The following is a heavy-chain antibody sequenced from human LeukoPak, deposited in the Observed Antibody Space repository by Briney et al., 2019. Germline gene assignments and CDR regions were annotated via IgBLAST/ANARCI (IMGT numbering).Heavy chain of an antibody. D-gene: IGHD4-17*01. V-gene: IGHV3-30*04. CDR2: ISYDGSNK. CDR1: GFTFSSYA. J-gene: IGHJ4*02. Sequence: GRSLRLSCAASGFTFSSYAMHWVRQAPGKGLEWVAVISYDGSNKYYADSVKGRFTISRDNSKNTLYLQMNSLRAKDTAVYYCARDPSTTVITYYFDYWGQGTLVTVSS. CDR3: ARDPSTTVITYYFDY.